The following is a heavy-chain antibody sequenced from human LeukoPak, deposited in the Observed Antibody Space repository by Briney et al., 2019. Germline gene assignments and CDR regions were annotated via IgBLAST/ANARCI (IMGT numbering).Heavy chain of an antibody. D-gene: IGHD2-2*01. CDR1: GDSTSTNY. J-gene: IGHJ5*02. CDR3: AKDSIVVVPAARQPPEKNWFDP. Sequence: SETLSLTCSVSGDSTSTNYWSWVRQFPGKGLEYIGYIHYSGSTNYNPSLKTRVTTSLDTSRNQFFLKLNSVTAADTAVYYCAKDSIVVVPAARQPPEKNWFDPWGQGTLVTVSS. V-gene: IGHV4-59*12. CDR2: IHYSGST.